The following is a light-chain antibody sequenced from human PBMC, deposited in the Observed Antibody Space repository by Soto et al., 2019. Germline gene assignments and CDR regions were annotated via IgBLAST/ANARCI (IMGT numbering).Light chain of an antibody. CDR3: QQRSNWPPLT. Sequence: EIVLTQSPATLSLSPGERATLSCRASQNVSRFLAWYQRRPGQAPRLLIYDASKRASDIPARFSGSGSGTDFTLTISSLEPEHSAVYYCQQRSNWPPLTLGGGTKVDI. CDR1: QNVSRF. CDR2: DAS. V-gene: IGKV3-11*01. J-gene: IGKJ4*01.